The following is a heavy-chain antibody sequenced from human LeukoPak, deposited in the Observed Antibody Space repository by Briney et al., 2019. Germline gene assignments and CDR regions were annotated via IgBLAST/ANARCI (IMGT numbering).Heavy chain of an antibody. D-gene: IGHD3-3*01. CDR1: GGSFSGYY. J-gene: IGHJ6*03. V-gene: IGHV4-34*01. CDR3: ARGLHDKHWSAFRYMGV. Sequence: SETLSLTCAVYGGSFSGYYWSWIRQPPGKGLEWIGEINHSGSTNYNPSLKSRVTISVDTSKNQFSLKLSSVTAADTAVYYCARGLHDKHWSAFRYMGVWGKGTTVTVSS. CDR2: INHSGST.